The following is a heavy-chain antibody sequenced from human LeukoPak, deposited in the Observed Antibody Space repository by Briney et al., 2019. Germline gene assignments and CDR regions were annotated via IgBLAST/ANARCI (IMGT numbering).Heavy chain of an antibody. CDR3: ARVLTTAMKNYFDY. Sequence: SETPSLTCTVSGGSVSSGSYYWSWIRQPPGKGLEWIGYIYYSGSTNYNPSLKSRVTISVDTSKNQFSLKLSSVTAADTAVYYCARVLTTAMKNYFDYWGQGTLVTVSS. D-gene: IGHD5-18*01. CDR1: GGSVSSGSYY. CDR2: IYYSGST. J-gene: IGHJ4*02. V-gene: IGHV4-61*01.